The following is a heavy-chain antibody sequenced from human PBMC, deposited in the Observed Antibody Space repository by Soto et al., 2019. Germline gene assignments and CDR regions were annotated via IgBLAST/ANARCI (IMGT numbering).Heavy chain of an antibody. V-gene: IGHV4-34*01. D-gene: IGHD1-26*01. CDR2: THYGGNS. CDR3: ARHGGYYFDS. CDR1: GWSLIGSY. J-gene: IGHJ5*01. Sequence: PSETLSLTCAVFGWSLIGSYWSWIRQPPGRGLEWIGETHYGGNSIYNPSLTSRVAISVDTSENHLSLKLYSVTAADTALYYCARHGGYYFDSWGQGTLVTVSS.